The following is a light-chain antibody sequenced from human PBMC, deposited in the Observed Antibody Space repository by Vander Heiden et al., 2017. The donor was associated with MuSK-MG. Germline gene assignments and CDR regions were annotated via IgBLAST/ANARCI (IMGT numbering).Light chain of an antibody. J-gene: IGKJ2*01. CDR2: KAS. CDR3: QHYNSYT. CDR1: QSISSW. Sequence: DIQMTQSPSTLSASVGDRVTITCRASQSISSWLAWYQQKPGKAPKLLIYKASSLESGGPSRFSGSGSGTEFTLTISSLQPDDFATYYCQHYNSYTFGQGTKLEIK. V-gene: IGKV1-5*03.